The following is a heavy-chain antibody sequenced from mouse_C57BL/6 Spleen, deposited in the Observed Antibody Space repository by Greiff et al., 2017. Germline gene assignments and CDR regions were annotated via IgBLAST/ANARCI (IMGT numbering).Heavy chain of an antibody. Sequence: VQLKESGPGLVKPSQSLSLTCSVTGYSITSGYYWNWIRQFPGNKLEWMGYISYDGSNNYNPSLKNRISITRDTSKNQFFLKLNSVTTEDTATYYCARHGSIDYWGQGTTLTVSS. J-gene: IGHJ2*01. V-gene: IGHV3-6*01. CDR2: ISYDGSN. CDR3: ARHGSIDY. D-gene: IGHD1-1*01. CDR1: GYSITSGYY.